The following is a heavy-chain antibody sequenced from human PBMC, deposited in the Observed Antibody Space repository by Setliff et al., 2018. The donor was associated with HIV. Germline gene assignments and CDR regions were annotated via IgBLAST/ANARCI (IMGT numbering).Heavy chain of an antibody. D-gene: IGHD3-16*01. CDR3: SRDRTYGGGPN. V-gene: IGHV3-21*01. Sequence: PGGSLRLSCAASGFTFNSYTMNWVRQVPGKGLEWVSSISSSSTYIYYADSLKGRFTISRDNAKNSLYLQMDSLRAEDTALYYCSRDRTYGGGPNWGQGALVTVSS. CDR2: ISSSSTYI. CDR1: GFTFNSYT. J-gene: IGHJ4*02.